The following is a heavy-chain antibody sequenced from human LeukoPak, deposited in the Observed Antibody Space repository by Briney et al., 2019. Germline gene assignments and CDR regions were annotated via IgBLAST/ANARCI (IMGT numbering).Heavy chain of an antibody. CDR1: GGSISSYY. CDR3: ARGGGPSNWFDP. J-gene: IGHJ5*02. D-gene: IGHD4-23*01. V-gene: IGHV4-38-2*02. Sequence: SETLSLTCTVSGGSISSYYWGWIRQPPGKGLEWIGSINHSGSTYYNPSLKSRVTISVDTSKNQFSLKLSSVTAADTAVYYCARGGGPSNWFDPWGQGTLVTVSS. CDR2: INHSGST.